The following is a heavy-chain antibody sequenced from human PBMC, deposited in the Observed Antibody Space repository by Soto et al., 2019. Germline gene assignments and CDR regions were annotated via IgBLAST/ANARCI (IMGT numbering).Heavy chain of an antibody. D-gene: IGHD2-8*01. CDR2: INPDGSIT. V-gene: IGHV3-74*01. J-gene: IGHJ4*02. Sequence: EEQLVESGGGLVQPGGSLRLSCAAAGFTFSSYWMHWVRQAPGKGLVWVSRINPDGSITTYADSVKGRFTISRDNAKNTLYLQMNSLRSDDTAVYYCARVPIGKYGVWNYWGQGTLVTVSS. CDR3: ARVPIGKYGVWNY. CDR1: GFTFSSYW.